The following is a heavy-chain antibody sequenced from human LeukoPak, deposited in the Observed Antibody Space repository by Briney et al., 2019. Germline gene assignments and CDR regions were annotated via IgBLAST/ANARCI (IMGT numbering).Heavy chain of an antibody. Sequence: SETLSLTCTVSGDSISNYYWSWIRQPAGKGLEWIGRIYTSGSTNYNPSLKSRVTMSVDTSKNQFSLKLSSVTAADTAVYYCARDKRITMIVVVGGDFDYWGQGTLVTVSS. CDR1: GDSISNYY. J-gene: IGHJ4*02. D-gene: IGHD3-22*01. V-gene: IGHV4-4*07. CDR2: IYTSGST. CDR3: ARDKRITMIVVVGGDFDY.